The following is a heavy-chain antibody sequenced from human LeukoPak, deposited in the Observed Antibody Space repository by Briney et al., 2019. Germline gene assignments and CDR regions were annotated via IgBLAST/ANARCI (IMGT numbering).Heavy chain of an antibody. CDR3: AGRDNWNDEVDY. CDR1: GGSISSGGYY. Sequence: SETLSLTCTVSGGSISSGGYYWSWLRQHPGQGLEWIGYIYYSGSTYYNPSLKSRVTISVDPSKNQFSLKLSSVTAADTAVYYCAGRDNWNDEVDYWGQGTLVTVSS. D-gene: IGHD1-20*01. J-gene: IGHJ4*02. CDR2: IYYSGST. V-gene: IGHV4-31*03.